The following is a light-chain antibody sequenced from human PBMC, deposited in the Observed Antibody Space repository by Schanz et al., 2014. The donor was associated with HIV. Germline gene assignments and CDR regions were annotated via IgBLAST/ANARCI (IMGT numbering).Light chain of an antibody. CDR2: NSY. V-gene: IGLV1-44*01. J-gene: IGLJ3*02. CDR3: AGWDDGLKGWV. Sequence: QSVLTQPPSASGTPGQRVTISCSVSSSNIGSNAINWFHPPPGTAPKLLIYNSYHPPSGVPDRFSGSGSGTSASLAISGLQSDDEADYYCAGWDDGLKGWVFGGGTKLTVL. CDR1: SSNIGSNA.